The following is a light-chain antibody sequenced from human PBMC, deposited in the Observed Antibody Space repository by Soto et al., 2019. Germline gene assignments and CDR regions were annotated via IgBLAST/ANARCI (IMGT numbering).Light chain of an antibody. Sequence: DIQMTQSPSSLSASVGDRVTITCRASQGIRYALGWYQQKPGTAPKRLIYGASNLQNGVPSRFGGSGSGTEFTLTISSLQPEDFATYYCLQYNSPPLTFGQGTKVDIK. J-gene: IGKJ1*01. CDR2: GAS. CDR3: LQYNSPPLT. CDR1: QGIRYA. V-gene: IGKV1-17*01.